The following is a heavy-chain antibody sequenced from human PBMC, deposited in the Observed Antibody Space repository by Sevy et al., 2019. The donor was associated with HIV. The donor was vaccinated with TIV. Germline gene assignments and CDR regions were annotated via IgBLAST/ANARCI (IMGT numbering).Heavy chain of an antibody. CDR1: GYMFTNFG. CDR2: ITSHSGNT. Sequence: ASVKVSCKTNGYMFTNFGITWVRQAPGQGLQWMGWITSHSGNTNYGRQFQDRITMTRDTSTRTAYMELKRLGSADTAAYYCARALLISDYLDVWGPGTTVTVSS. J-gene: IGHJ6*02. D-gene: IGHD2-21*01. V-gene: IGHV1-18*01. CDR3: ARALLISDYLDV.